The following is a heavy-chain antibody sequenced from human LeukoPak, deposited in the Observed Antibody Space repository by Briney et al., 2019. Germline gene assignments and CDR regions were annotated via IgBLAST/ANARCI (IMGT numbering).Heavy chain of an antibody. J-gene: IGHJ4*02. CDR1: GFTFTNAW. CDR3: TTTPGYSSGWYWY. Sequence: PGGSLILSCAASGFTFTNAWMSWVRQAPGKGLEWVGHIKTKTDGGTTDYAAPVKGRFTISRDDSKNTLYLQMNSLKTEDTAVYYCTTTPGYSSGWYWYWGQGTLVTVSS. V-gene: IGHV3-15*01. CDR2: IKTKTDGGTT. D-gene: IGHD6-19*01.